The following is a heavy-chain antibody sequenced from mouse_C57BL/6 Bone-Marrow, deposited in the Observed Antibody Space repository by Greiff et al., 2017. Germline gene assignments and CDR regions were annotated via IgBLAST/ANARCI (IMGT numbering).Heavy chain of an antibody. CDR3: TTTGSSYAMDY. V-gene: IGHV14-4*01. Sequence: VQLQQSGAELVRPGASVKLSCTASGFNINDDYMHWVKQRPEQGLEWIGWIDPENGDTEYASKFQGKATITADTSSNTAYLHLSSLTSEDTAVYYCTTTGSSYAMDYWGQGTSVTVSS. D-gene: IGHD1-1*01. CDR1: GFNINDDY. CDR2: IDPENGDT. J-gene: IGHJ4*01.